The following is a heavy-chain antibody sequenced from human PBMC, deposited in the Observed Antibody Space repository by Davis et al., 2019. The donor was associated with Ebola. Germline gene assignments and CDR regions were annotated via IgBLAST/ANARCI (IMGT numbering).Heavy chain of an antibody. CDR2: ISYDGSNK. CDR1: GFTFSSYG. D-gene: IGHD6-13*01. CDR3: AKVRKQQLAYYYYGMDV. Sequence: GGSLRLSCAASGFTFSSYGMHWVRQAPGKGLEWVAVISYDGSNKYYADSVKGRFSISRDNSKNTLSLQMNSLRTEDTAVYYCAKVRKQQLAYYYYGMDVWGKGTTVTVSS. V-gene: IGHV3-30*18. J-gene: IGHJ6*04.